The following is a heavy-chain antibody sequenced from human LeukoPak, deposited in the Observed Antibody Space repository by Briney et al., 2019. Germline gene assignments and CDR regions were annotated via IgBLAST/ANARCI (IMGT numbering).Heavy chain of an antibody. V-gene: IGHV3-53*01. CDR3: AREAGSIYDDAFDI. CDR2: IYSGGST. Sequence: GGSLRLSCAASGFTVSSNYMSWVRQAPGKGLEWVSVIYSGGSTYYADSVKGRFTNYRDNPKNTLYLQINRLPAEETAVYYCAREAGSIYDDAFDIWGEGETVSVSS. CDR1: GFTVSSNY. D-gene: IGHD5/OR15-5a*01. J-gene: IGHJ3*02.